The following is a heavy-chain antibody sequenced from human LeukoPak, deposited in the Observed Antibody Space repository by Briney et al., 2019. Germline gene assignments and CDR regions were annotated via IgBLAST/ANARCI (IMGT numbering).Heavy chain of an antibody. Sequence: PGGSLRLSCAASRFSFSKYAMSWVRQAPGKGLEWVSGISGSGGSAYYADSVKGRFTISRDNSKNTLYLQMNSLRAEDTAVYYCARGAHFVPAANWFGPWGQGTLVTVSS. V-gene: IGHV3-23*01. CDR3: ARGAHFVPAANWFGP. CDR2: ISGSGGSA. CDR1: RFSFSKYA. J-gene: IGHJ5*02. D-gene: IGHD2-2*01.